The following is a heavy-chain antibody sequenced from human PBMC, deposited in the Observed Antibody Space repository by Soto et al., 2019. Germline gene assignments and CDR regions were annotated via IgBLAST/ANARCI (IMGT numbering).Heavy chain of an antibody. CDR3: AREISGGYEHLDY. Sequence: QVQLVESGGGVVQPGRSLRLSCATSGFTFSNYLMHWVRQAPGKGLEWVAVMPYDGSNKYYADSVKGRFTVSRDNPKNTLYLQMNSLRAEDTAVYYCAREISGGYEHLDYWGQGTLVTLSS. V-gene: IGHV3-30-3*01. CDR2: MPYDGSNK. D-gene: IGHD3-3*01. CDR1: GFTFSNYL. J-gene: IGHJ4*02.